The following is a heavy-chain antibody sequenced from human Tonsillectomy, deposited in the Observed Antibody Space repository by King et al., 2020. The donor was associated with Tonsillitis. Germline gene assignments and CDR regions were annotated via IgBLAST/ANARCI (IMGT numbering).Heavy chain of an antibody. V-gene: IGHV3-15*01. CDR2: IKSKIDGETI. D-gene: IGHD2-2*01. CDR3: TTHCSSSRCYGLAWFHT. Sequence: VQLVESGGGLVKPGGSLRLSCAASGFNFNYAWLSWVRQAPGKGLEWVGRIKSKIDGETIDYTAPVKGRFTISRDDSKNTLYLQMNSLKTEDTAVYYCTTHCSSSRCYGLAWFHTWGHGSLVTVSP. CDR1: GFNFNYAW. J-gene: IGHJ5*01.